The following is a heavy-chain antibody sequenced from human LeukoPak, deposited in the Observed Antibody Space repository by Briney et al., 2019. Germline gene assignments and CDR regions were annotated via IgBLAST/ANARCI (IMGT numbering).Heavy chain of an antibody. CDR3: ARRLRFLEWWVFDY. J-gene: IGHJ4*02. D-gene: IGHD3-3*01. V-gene: IGHV4-4*09. CDR1: GGSISSYY. CDR2: IYTSGST. Sequence: SETLSLPFTVSGGSISSYYWSWFRQPPGKGLEWIGYIYTSGSTNYNPSLKSRVTISVDTSKNQFSLKLSSVTAADTAVYYCARRLRFLEWWVFDYWGQGTLVTVSS.